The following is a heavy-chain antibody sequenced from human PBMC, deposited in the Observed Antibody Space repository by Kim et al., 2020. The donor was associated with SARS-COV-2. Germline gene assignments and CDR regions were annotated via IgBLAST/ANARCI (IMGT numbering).Heavy chain of an antibody. D-gene: IGHD3-22*01. V-gene: IGHV4-34*01. CDR1: GGSFSGYY. CDR3: ARGGGSSGPHAFDI. CDR2: INHSGST. J-gene: IGHJ3*02. Sequence: SETLSLTCAVYGGSFSGYYWSWIRQPPGKGLEWIGEINHSGSTNYNPSLKSRVTISVDTSKNQFSLKLSSVTAADTAVYYCARGGGSSGPHAFDIWGQGTMVTVSS.